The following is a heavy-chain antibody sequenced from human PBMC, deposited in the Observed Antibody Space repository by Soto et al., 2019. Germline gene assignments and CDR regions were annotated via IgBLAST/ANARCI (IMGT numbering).Heavy chain of an antibody. CDR1: GYTFTSYA. CDR2: INAGNGNT. D-gene: IGHD3-16*01. Sequence: QVQLVQSGAEVKKPGASVKVSCKASGYTFTSYAMHWVRQAPGQRLEWMGWINAGNGNTQYSQKFKGRVTITRDTSASTAYIELSSLRSEDAAVYYCARGYGGPIGWFDPWGQGTLVTVSS. J-gene: IGHJ5*01. V-gene: IGHV1-3*01. CDR3: ARGYGGPIGWFDP.